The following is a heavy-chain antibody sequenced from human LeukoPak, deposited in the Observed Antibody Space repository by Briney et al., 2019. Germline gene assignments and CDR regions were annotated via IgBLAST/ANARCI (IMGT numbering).Heavy chain of an antibody. CDR2: ISGSGSST. D-gene: IGHD2-21*02. CDR3: AKIYCGGDCYWDFFDY. CDR1: GFTFSNYA. Sequence: GGSLRLSCAASGFTFSNYAMSWVRQAPGKGLEWVSAISGSGSSTYYADSVKGRFTISRDNSKNTLYLQMNSLRAEDTAVYYCAKIYCGGDCYWDFFDYWGQGTLVTVSS. J-gene: IGHJ4*02. V-gene: IGHV3-23*01.